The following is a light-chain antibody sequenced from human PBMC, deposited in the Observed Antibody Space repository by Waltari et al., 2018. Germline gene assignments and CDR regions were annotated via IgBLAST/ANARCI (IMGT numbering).Light chain of an antibody. CDR2: DGS. Sequence: EIVLTQSPGTLSLSPGERVTLPCRASQSVTSYLGWYQKKPGQAPRLLIYDGSSRATGVPARFSGSGSGTEFPLTISILQSEDLAVYYCQQYGAWPLTFGGGSKVEF. CDR1: QSVTSY. V-gene: IGKV3-15*01. CDR3: QQYGAWPLT. J-gene: IGKJ4*01.